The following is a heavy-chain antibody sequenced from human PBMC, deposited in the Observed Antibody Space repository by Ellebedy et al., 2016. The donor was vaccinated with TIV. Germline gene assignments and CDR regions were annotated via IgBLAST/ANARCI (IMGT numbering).Heavy chain of an antibody. V-gene: IGHV1-69*06. Sequence: AASVKVSCKASGGTFSKYAINWVRQAPGQGLEWMGGIIPMFGTANYAQKFQGRVSITADKSTTTVYMEVSSLRSEDTAVYYCAREGREYNTPSQYFQNWGQGTVVTVSS. CDR3: AREGREYNTPSQYFQN. CDR2: IIPMFGTA. CDR1: GGTFSKYA. D-gene: IGHD5-24*01. J-gene: IGHJ1*01.